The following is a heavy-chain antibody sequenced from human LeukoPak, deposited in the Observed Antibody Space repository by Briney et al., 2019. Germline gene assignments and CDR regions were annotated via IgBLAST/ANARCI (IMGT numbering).Heavy chain of an antibody. D-gene: IGHD6-6*01. V-gene: IGHV3-66*01. Sequence: GGSLKLSCAASGFTVSSNYMSWVRQAPGKGLEWVSVLYSGGTTTYYADSVEGRFTISRDNSKNTLYLQMNSLRAEDTAVYYCARESRSSPTYYFDYWGQGTLVTVSS. CDR3: ARESRSSPTYYFDY. CDR2: LYSGGTTT. J-gene: IGHJ4*02. CDR1: GFTVSSNY.